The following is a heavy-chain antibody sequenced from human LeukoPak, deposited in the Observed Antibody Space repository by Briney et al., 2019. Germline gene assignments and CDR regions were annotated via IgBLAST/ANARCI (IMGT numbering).Heavy chain of an antibody. V-gene: IGHV4-34*01. D-gene: IGHD5-18*01. J-gene: IGHJ5*02. Sequence: SETLSLTCAVYGGSFSGYYWSWIRQPPGKGLEWIGEVNHSGSTNYNPSLKSRVTISVDTSKNQFSLKLSSVTAADTAVYYCARAPKRGYSYGPGWFDPWGQGTLVTVSS. CDR1: GGSFSGYY. CDR2: VNHSGST. CDR3: ARAPKRGYSYGPGWFDP.